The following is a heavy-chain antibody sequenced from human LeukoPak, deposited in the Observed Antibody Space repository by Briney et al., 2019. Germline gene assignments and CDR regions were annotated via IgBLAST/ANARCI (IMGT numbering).Heavy chain of an antibody. D-gene: IGHD3-10*01. J-gene: IGHJ4*02. V-gene: IGHV3-23*01. CDR3: ASSIVRGGYGDYDY. CDR1: GFMFSDYV. CDR2: ISGSGDST. Sequence: GGSLRLSCAASGFMFSDYVMSWVRQAPGKGLEWVSAISGSGDSTYYSDSVKARFTSSRDNSRNTLYLQIHRLRAEDTAIYYCASSIVRGGYGDYDYWGQGTQVIVSS.